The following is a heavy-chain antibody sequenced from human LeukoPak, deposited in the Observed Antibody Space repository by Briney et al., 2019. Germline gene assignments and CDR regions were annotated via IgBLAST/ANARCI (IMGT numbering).Heavy chain of an antibody. CDR1: GGTFSSYA. Sequence: SVKVACKASGGTFSSYAISWVRQAPGQGLEWMGGIIPIFGTANYAQKFQGRVTITADESTSTAYMELSSLRSEDTALYYCARDRANCSSTSCYVRWVGWFDPWGQGTLVTVSS. D-gene: IGHD2-2*01. V-gene: IGHV1-69*01. CDR2: IIPIFGTA. CDR3: ARDRANCSSTSCYVRWVGWFDP. J-gene: IGHJ5*02.